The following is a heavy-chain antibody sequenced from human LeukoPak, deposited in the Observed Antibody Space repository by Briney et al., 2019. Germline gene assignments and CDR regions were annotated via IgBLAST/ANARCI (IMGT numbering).Heavy chain of an antibody. CDR1: GYSISSGYF. J-gene: IGHJ4*02. V-gene: IGHV4-38-2*02. Sequence: PSETLSLTCTVFGYSISSGYFWGWIRQPPGKGLEGIASMYHSGNTYYNPSLKSRVTISVDTSKNQLSLKLSSVTAADTAVYYCARAWSRSRFFDYWGQGTLVTVSS. CDR3: ARAWSRSRFFDY. D-gene: IGHD2-8*02. CDR2: MYHSGNT.